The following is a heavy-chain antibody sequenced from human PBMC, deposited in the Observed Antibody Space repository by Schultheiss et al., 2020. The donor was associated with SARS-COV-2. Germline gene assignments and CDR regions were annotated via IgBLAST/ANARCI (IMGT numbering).Heavy chain of an antibody. D-gene: IGHD4-11*01. CDR1: GYTFTSYD. V-gene: IGHV1-8*01. CDR2: INPNSGGT. Sequence: ASVKVSCKASGYTFTSYDINWVRQAPGQGLEWMGWINPNSGGTNYAQKFQGRVTMTRNTSISTAYMELSSLRSEDTAVYYCARDTPTVSTFDYWGQGTLVTVSS. J-gene: IGHJ4*02. CDR3: ARDTPTVSTFDY.